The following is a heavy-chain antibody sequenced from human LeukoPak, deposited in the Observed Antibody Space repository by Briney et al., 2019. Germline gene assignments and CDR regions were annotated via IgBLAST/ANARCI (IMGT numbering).Heavy chain of an antibody. J-gene: IGHJ2*01. CDR3: ARESTVTTHYWYFDL. CDR2: ISGSGGST. D-gene: IGHD4-17*01. V-gene: IGHV3-23*01. Sequence: GGSLRLSCAASGFTFSSYAMSWVRQAPGKGLEWVSAISGSGGSTYYADSVKGRFTISRDNSKNTLYLQMNSLRAEDTAVYYCARESTVTTHYWYFDLWGRGTLVTVSS. CDR1: GFTFSSYA.